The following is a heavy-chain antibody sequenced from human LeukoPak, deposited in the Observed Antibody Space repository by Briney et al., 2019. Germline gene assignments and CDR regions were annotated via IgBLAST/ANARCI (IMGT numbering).Heavy chain of an antibody. D-gene: IGHD1-26*01. CDR3: ARSIGSYYDYYFDY. V-gene: IGHV4-34*01. J-gene: IGHJ4*02. Sequence: PSETLSLTCAVYGGSFSGYYWSWIRQPPGKGLEWIGEINHSGSTNYNPSLKSRVTISVDTSKNQFSLKLSSVTAADTAVYYCARSIGSYYDYYFDYWGQGTLVTVSS. CDR2: INHSGST. CDR1: GGSFSGYY.